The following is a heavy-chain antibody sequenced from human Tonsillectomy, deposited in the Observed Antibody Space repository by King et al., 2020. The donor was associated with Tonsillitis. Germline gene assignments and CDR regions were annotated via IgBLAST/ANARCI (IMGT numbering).Heavy chain of an antibody. CDR3: ARYRGEQQLVYSFDY. CDR1: GFTLSTYA. Sequence: QDQLVQSGGGVVQPGRSLRLSCAASGFTLSTYAIHWVRQAPGKGLEWVAVVSYDGSYKYYADSVKVRSTISRDNYKNTLYLQMNSLRAEDTAVYYCARYRGEQQLVYSFDYWGQGTLVTVSS. CDR2: VSYDGSYK. V-gene: IGHV3-30-3*01. J-gene: IGHJ4*02. D-gene: IGHD6-13*01.